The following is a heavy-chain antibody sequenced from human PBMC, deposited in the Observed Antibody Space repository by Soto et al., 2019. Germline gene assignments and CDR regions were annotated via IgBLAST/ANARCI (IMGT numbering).Heavy chain of an antibody. CDR2: IQSGGTT. Sequence: GGSLRLSCAASGFTVSSKYMSWVRQAPGKGLEWVSLIQSGGTTYYADSVKGRFTISRDTSENTLHLQMDSLRAEDTAVYYCARDDVLCDGGRCYGVPLDVWGKGPTVTVSS. V-gene: IGHV3-66*01. J-gene: IGHJ6*04. CDR3: ARDDVLCDGGRCYGVPLDV. CDR1: GFTVSSKY. D-gene: IGHD2-15*01.